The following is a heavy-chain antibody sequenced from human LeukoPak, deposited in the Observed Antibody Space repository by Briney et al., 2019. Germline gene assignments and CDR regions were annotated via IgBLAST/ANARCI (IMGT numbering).Heavy chain of an antibody. CDR3: AIWGSGNY. V-gene: IGHV3-7*01. CDR2: MDPTGSHR. J-gene: IGHJ4*02. D-gene: IGHD3-16*01. CDR1: GITFNRFW. Sequence: GGSLRPSCAASGITFNRFWMNWVRQAPGKGLEWVANMDPTGSHRRYVDSVGGRFTVSKDNAGTSFYLEMNSLRDDDTAIYYCAIWGSGNYWGRGTQVTVSS.